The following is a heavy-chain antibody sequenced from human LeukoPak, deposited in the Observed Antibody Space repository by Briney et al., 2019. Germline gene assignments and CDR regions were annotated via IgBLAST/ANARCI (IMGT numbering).Heavy chain of an antibody. Sequence: SETLSLTCAVYGGSFSGYYWSWIRQPPGKGLEWIGEINHSGSTNYNPSLKSRVTISVDTSKNQFSLKLSSVTAADTAVYYCARDAVVVPAAILTGYFDHWGQGTLVTVSS. D-gene: IGHD2-2*02. CDR1: GGSFSGYY. V-gene: IGHV4-34*01. CDR3: ARDAVVVPAAILTGYFDH. J-gene: IGHJ4*02. CDR2: INHSGST.